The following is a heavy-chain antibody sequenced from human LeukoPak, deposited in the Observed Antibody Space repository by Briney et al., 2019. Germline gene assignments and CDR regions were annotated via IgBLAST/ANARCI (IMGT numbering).Heavy chain of an antibody. V-gene: IGHV4-39*01. CDR2: IYYSGST. Sequence: SETLSLTCTVSGGSISSSSYYWGWIRQPPGKGLEWIGSIYYSGSTYYNPSLKSRVTISVDTSKNQFSLKLSSVTAADTAVYYCARHSGGSDSGSYLFDYWGQGTLVTVSS. J-gene: IGHJ4*02. CDR3: ARHSGGSDSGSYLFDY. D-gene: IGHD3-10*01. CDR1: GGSISSSSYY.